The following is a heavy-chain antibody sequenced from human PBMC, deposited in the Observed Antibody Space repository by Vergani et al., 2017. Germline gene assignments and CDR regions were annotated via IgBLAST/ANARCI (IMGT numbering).Heavy chain of an antibody. J-gene: IGHJ4*02. Sequence: QVQLVQSGAEVKKPGASVKVSCKASGYTFTSYDINWVRQATGQGLEWMGWMNPNSGNTGYAQKFQGRVTMTTDTSTSTAYMELRSLRSDDTAVYYCATVPHDYGDYGFDYWGQGTLVTVSS. V-gene: IGHV1-8*01. CDR2: MNPNSGNT. D-gene: IGHD4-17*01. CDR3: ATVPHDYGDYGFDY. CDR1: GYTFTSYD.